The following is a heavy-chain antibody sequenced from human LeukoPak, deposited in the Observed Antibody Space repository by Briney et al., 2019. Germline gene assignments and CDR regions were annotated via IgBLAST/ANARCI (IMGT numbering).Heavy chain of an antibody. Sequence: SGKLSCKASGGTVSSYAISWVGQAPGQGLEWMGGIIPIFGTANYAQKFQSRVTITADESTSTAYMELSSLRSEDTAVYYCAGQMTTGTIDYWGQGTLVTVSS. V-gene: IGHV1-69*13. J-gene: IGHJ4*02. D-gene: IGHD4-17*01. CDR1: GGTVSSYA. CDR2: IIPIFGTA. CDR3: AGQMTTGTIDY.